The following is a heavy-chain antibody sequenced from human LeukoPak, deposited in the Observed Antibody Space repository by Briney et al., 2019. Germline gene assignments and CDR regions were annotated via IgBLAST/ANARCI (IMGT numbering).Heavy chain of an antibody. CDR2: ISPSGST. V-gene: IGHV4-4*07. Sequence: SETLSLTCTVSGGSIGGYYWSWIRQPAGKGLQWIGRISPSGSTNYNPSLKSRVTMSVDTSKNQFSLNLSSVTAADTAVYYCASGRDTWGTQPKYYFDYWGQGTLVTVSS. CDR3: ASGRDTWGTQPKYYFDY. CDR1: GGSIGGYY. J-gene: IGHJ4*02. D-gene: IGHD5-24*01.